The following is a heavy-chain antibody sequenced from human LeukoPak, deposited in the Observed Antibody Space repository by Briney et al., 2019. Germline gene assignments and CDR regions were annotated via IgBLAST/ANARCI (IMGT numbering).Heavy chain of an antibody. CDR3: ARVHPVVSRGYYYGMDV. D-gene: IGHD3-22*01. CDR2: ISYDGSNK. Sequence: GRSLRLSCAASGFTFSSYGMHWVRQAPGKGLEWVAVISYDGSNKYYADSVKGRFTISRDNSKNTLYLQMNSLRAEDTAVYYCARVHPVVSRGYYYGMDVWGQGTTVTVSS. J-gene: IGHJ6*02. CDR1: GFTFSSYG. V-gene: IGHV3-30*03.